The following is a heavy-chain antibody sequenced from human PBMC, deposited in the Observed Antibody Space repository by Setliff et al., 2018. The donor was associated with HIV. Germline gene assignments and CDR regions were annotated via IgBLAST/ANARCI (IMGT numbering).Heavy chain of an antibody. CDR2: IWYDGSNK. Sequence: RLSCAASGFTFSSYGMHWVRQAPGKGLEWVAVIWYDGSNKYYADSVKGRFTISRDNSKNTLYLQMNSLRAEDTAVYYCAKRALRRGGYFDYWGQGTLVTVSS. CDR3: AKRALRRGGYFDY. J-gene: IGHJ4*02. D-gene: IGHD2-15*01. CDR1: GFTFSSYG. V-gene: IGHV3-33*06.